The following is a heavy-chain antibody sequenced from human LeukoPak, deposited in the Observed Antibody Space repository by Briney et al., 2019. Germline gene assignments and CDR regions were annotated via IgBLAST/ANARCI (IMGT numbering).Heavy chain of an antibody. CDR2: ISSSSSYI. Sequence: GGSLRLSCAASGFTFSSYSMNWVRQAPGKGLEWVSSISSSSSYIYYADSVKGRFTISRDNAKNSLYLQMNSLRAEDTAVYYCARGAVGASLLFDYWSQGTLVTVSS. D-gene: IGHD1-26*01. CDR1: GFTFSSYS. J-gene: IGHJ4*02. CDR3: ARGAVGASLLFDY. V-gene: IGHV3-21*01.